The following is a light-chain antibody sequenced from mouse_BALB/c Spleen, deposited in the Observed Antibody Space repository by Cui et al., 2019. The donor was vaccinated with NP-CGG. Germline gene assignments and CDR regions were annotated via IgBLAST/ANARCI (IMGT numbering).Light chain of an antibody. Sequence: QAVVTQESALTTSPGETVTLTCRSSTGAVTTSNYANWVKEKKDNLFKGRIGGKKNRGPGVPARFSGSLIGDKAALTITGAQTEDEAIYFCALWYSNHWVFGGGTKLTVL. V-gene: IGLV1*01. J-gene: IGLJ1*01. CDR2: GKK. CDR3: ALWYSNHWV. CDR1: TGAVTTSNY.